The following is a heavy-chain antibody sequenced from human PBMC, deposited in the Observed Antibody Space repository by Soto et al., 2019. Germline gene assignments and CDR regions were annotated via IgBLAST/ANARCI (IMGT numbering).Heavy chain of an antibody. V-gene: IGHV3-23*01. J-gene: IGHJ4*02. CDR2: ITDSGSST. CDR1: GFTFSTYA. Sequence: DVQLLESGGGLVKPGGSLRLSCAASGFTFSTYAMSWVRQAPGKGLEWVSTITDSGSSTYYADSVKGRFTISRDDSKNTLYLQMNSLEADDTAIYYCAKDPWGIGYFDYWGQGTLVTVSS. CDR3: AKDPWGIGYFDY. D-gene: IGHD7-27*01.